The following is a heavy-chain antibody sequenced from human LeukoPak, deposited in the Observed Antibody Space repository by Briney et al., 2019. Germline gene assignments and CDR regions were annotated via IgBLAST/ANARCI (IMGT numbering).Heavy chain of an antibody. CDR3: ARDWGYYYYGSGSYYNPT. V-gene: IGHV4-38-2*02. Sequence: SETLSLTCTVSGYFISGGFYWGWIRQPPGKGLEWIGSIYHSGNTFYNPSLKSRVTISVDMSMNQFSLKLSSVTAADTAVYYCARDWGYYYYGSGSYYNPTWGQGALVTVSS. J-gene: IGHJ5*02. D-gene: IGHD3-10*01. CDR1: GYFISGGFY. CDR2: IYHSGNT.